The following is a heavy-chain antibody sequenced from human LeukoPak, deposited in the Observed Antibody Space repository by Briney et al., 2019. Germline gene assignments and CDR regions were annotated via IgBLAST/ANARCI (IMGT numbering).Heavy chain of an antibody. CDR2: INPNSGGT. V-gene: IGHV1-2*02. J-gene: IGHJ4*02. D-gene: IGHD3-10*01. Sequence: ASVKVSCKASGYTFTGYYMHWVRQAPGQGLEWMGWINPNSGGTNYAQKFQGRVTMTRDTSISTAYMELSSLRSDDTAVYYCARGIVRGEPQKDYWGQGTLVTVSS. CDR3: ARGIVRGEPQKDY. CDR1: GYTFTGYY.